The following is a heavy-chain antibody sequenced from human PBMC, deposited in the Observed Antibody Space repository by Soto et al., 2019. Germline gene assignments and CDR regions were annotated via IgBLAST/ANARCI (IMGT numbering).Heavy chain of an antibody. CDR3: AKDQEDIVLMVYATPGSYYGIDV. J-gene: IGHJ6*02. V-gene: IGHV3-30*18. D-gene: IGHD2-8*01. CDR1: GFTFSSYG. CDR2: ISYDGSNK. Sequence: GGSLRLSCAASGFTFSSYGMHWVRQAPGKGLEWVAVISYDGSNKYYADSVKGRFTISRDNSKNTLYLQMNSLRAEDTAVYYCAKDQEDIVLMVYATPGSYYGIDVWGQGTTVTVSS.